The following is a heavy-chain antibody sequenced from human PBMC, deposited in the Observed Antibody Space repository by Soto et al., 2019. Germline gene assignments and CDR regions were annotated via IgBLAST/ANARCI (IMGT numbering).Heavy chain of an antibody. CDR3: ARVLPFYCDY. CDR2: IYYSGST. D-gene: IGHD2-15*01. Sequence: PSETLSLTCTVSGGSISSGGYYWSWIRQYPGKGLEWIGYIYYSGSTYYNPSLKSRVTISVDTSKNQFSLKLSSVTAADTAVYYCARVLPFYCDYWGQGTLVTVSS. J-gene: IGHJ4*02. V-gene: IGHV4-31*03. CDR1: GGSISSGGYY.